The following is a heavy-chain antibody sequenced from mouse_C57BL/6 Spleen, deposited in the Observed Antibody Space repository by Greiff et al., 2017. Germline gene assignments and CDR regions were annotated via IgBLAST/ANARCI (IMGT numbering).Heavy chain of an antibody. Sequence: EVHLVESGGGLVKPGGSLKLSCAASGFTFSSYAMSWVRQTPEKRLEWVATISDGGSYTYYPDNVKGRFTISRDNAKNNLYLQMSHLKSEDTAMYYCARGATTRNYYWYFDVWGTGTTVTVSS. CDR1: GFTFSSYA. CDR3: ARGATTRNYYWYFDV. V-gene: IGHV5-4*01. CDR2: ISDGGSYT. D-gene: IGHD1-1*01. J-gene: IGHJ1*03.